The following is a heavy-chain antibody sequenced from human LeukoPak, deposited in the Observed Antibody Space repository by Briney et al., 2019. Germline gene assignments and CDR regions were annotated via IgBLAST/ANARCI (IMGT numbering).Heavy chain of an antibody. V-gene: IGHV3-NL1*01. J-gene: IGHJ4*02. CDR1: GFTFSSYS. CDR3: ARDVRYSSSWALGGY. Sequence: GGPLRLSCAASGFTFSSYSMNWVRQAPGKGLEWVSGFNGSGGTTYYADSVKGRFTISRDNSKNTLYLQMNSLRAEDTAVYYCARDVRYSSSWALGGYWGQGTLVTVSS. CDR2: FNGSGGTT. D-gene: IGHD6-13*01.